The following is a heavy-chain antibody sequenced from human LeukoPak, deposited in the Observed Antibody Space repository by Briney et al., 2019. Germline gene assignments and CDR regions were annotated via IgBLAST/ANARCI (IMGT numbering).Heavy chain of an antibody. Sequence: PSETLSLTCTVSGGSISSYYWSWIRQPPGKGLEWIGYIYYSGSTNYNPSLKSRVTISVDTSKNQFSLKLSSVTAADTAVYYCARYQWLVQGNWFDPWGQGTLVTVSS. CDR2: IYYSGST. D-gene: IGHD6-19*01. CDR3: ARYQWLVQGNWFDP. J-gene: IGHJ5*02. CDR1: GGSISSYY. V-gene: IGHV4-59*08.